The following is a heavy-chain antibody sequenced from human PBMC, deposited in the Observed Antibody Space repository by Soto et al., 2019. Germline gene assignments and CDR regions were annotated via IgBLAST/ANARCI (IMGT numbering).Heavy chain of an antibody. CDR3: AGEADYLNWFDP. Sequence: EVQLVESGGGLVQPGGSLRLSCAASGFTFSSYSMNWVRQAPGKGLEWVSYISSSSSTIYYADSVKGRFTISRDNAKNSLYLQMNSLRPEDTAVYYCAGEADYLNWFDPWGQGTLVTVSS. D-gene: IGHD4-17*01. V-gene: IGHV3-48*01. CDR2: ISSSSSTI. J-gene: IGHJ5*02. CDR1: GFTFSSYS.